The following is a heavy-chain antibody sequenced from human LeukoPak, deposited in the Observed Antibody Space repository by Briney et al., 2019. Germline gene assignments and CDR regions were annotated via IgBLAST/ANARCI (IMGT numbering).Heavy chain of an antibody. V-gene: IGHV3-23*01. CDR2: ISGSGGST. CDR3: AGGAGFYYFDY. D-gene: IGHD3-9*01. Sequence: GGSLRLSCAASGFTFSSYAMSWVRQAPGKGLEWVSGISGSGGSTYYADSVKGRFTISRDNAKNSLYLQMNSLRAEDTAVYYCAGGAGFYYFDYWGQGTLVTVSS. CDR1: GFTFSSYA. J-gene: IGHJ4*02.